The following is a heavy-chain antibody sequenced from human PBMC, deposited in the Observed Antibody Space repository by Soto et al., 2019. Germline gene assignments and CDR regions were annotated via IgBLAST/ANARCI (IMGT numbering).Heavy chain of an antibody. CDR2: IIPIFGTA. D-gene: IGHD3-22*01. V-gene: IGHV1-69*06. CDR3: ARVYDSSGYSYFQH. Sequence: ASVKVSCKASGGTFSSYAISWVRQAPGQGLEWMGGIIPIFGTANYAQKFQGRVTITADKSTSTAYMELSSLRSEDTAVYYCARVYDSSGYSYFQHWGQGTLVPSPQ. J-gene: IGHJ1*01. CDR1: GGTFSSYA.